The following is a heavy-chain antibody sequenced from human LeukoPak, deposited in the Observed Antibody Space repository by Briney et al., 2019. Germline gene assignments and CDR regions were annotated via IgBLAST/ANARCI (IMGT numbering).Heavy chain of an antibody. D-gene: IGHD3-10*01. CDR3: ATSRNLFGELYNGVDV. Sequence: GASVTVSCRVSGSPLEDLFIHWVRQGPGKGLEWMGGFNYDISETIYAQTFQGRVTMTEDTATDTAFMEMNSLRSEDTAIYYCATSRNLFGELYNGVDVWGQGTTVTVSS. V-gene: IGHV1-24*01. J-gene: IGHJ6*02. CDR2: FNYDISET. CDR1: GSPLEDLF.